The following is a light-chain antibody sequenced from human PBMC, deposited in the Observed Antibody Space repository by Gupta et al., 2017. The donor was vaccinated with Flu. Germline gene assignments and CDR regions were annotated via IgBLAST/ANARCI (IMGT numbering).Light chain of an antibody. Sequence: QSVPTQPPSASGTLGQIVSISCSGGRSNIGSNTVNWYQHVPGTAPRLLIHSHNQRPSGGPDRFSASTPGTSASLAIRGLQTEDEGFYYCASWDDSLDGYVFGTGTEVTVL. J-gene: IGLJ1*01. CDR2: SHN. CDR1: RSNIGSNT. CDR3: ASWDDSLDGYV. V-gene: IGLV1-44*01.